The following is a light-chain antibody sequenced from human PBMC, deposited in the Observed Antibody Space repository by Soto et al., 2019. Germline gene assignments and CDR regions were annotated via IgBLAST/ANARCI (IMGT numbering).Light chain of an antibody. CDR3: QQYINYFRT. CDR1: QSIGVW. J-gene: IGKJ1*01. V-gene: IGKV1-5*03. CDR2: KTS. Sequence: DIQMTQSPSTLSASVGDRVTITCRASQSIGVWLAWYQQKPGTAPKLLIYKTSTLGSGVPLRFSGSGSGTEFTLTISSLQPDDVATYYCQQYINYFRTFGQGTKGEIK.